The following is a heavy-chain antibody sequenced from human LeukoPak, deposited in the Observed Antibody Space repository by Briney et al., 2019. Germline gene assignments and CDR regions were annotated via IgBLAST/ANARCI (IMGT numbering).Heavy chain of an antibody. V-gene: IGHV1-18*01. CDR1: GYTFTSYG. J-gene: IGHJ4*02. CDR3: ARDEKWELGDY. CDR2: ISAYNGNT. Sequence: ASVKVSCKASGYTFTSYGISWVRRAPGQGLEWMGWISAYNGNTNYAQKLQGRVTMTPATSTSTAYMEVRSLRSDDAAVYYCARDEKWELGDYWGQGTLVTVSS. D-gene: IGHD1-26*01.